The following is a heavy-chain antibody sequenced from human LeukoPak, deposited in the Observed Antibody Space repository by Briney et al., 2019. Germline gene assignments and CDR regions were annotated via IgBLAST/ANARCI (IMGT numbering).Heavy chain of an antibody. CDR3: ARVRARNFDY. J-gene: IGHJ4*02. V-gene: IGHV4-34*01. CDR1: GRSFSGYY. D-gene: IGHD6-6*01. CDR2: INHSGST. Sequence: SETLSLTCAVYGRSFSGYYWSWIRQPPGKGLEWIGEINHSGSTNYNPSLKSRVTITVDTSKNQFSLKLSSVTAADTAVYYCARVRARNFDYWGQGTLVTVSS.